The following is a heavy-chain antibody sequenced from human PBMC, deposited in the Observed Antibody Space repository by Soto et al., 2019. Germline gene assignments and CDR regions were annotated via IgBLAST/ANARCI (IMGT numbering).Heavy chain of an antibody. V-gene: IGHV1-46*03. CDR3: ARADEVAVAGADYFDY. J-gene: IGHJ4*02. CDR2: INPSGGST. D-gene: IGHD6-19*01. CDR1: GYTFTSYY. Sequence: GASVKVSCKASGYTFTSYYMHWVRQAPGQGLEWMGIINPSGGSTSYAQKFQGRVTMTRDTSTSTVYMELSSLRSEDTAVYYCARADEVAVAGADYFDYWGQGTLVTVSS.